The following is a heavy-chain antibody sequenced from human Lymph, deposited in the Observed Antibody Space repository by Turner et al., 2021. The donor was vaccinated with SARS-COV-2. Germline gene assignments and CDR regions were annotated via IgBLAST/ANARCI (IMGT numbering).Heavy chain of an antibody. CDR3: ARHGFSGWYGGGMDV. J-gene: IGHJ6*02. D-gene: IGHD6-19*01. Sequence: QVQLQESGPGLVRLSETLSLTCTVSGGSISSYYWSWIRQPPGKGLGWIGYIHYSGSTNYNLSLKSRVTISVDTSKNQFSLKLSSVTAADTAVYYCARHGFSGWYGGGMDVWGQGTTVTVSS. CDR2: IHYSGST. V-gene: IGHV4-59*08. CDR1: GGSISSYY.